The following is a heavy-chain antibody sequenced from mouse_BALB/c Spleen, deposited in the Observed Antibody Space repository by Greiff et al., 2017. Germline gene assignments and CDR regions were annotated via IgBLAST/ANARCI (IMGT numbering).Heavy chain of an antibody. D-gene: IGHD1-1*01. CDR2: ISSGSSTI. J-gene: IGHJ4*01. Sequence: EVNVVESGGGLVQPGGSRKLSCAASGFTFSSFGMHWVRQAPEKGLEWVAYISSGSSTIYYADTVKGRFTISRDNPKNTLFLQMTSLRSEDTAMYYCARNYPYAMDYWGQGTSVTVSS. CDR3: ARNYPYAMDY. V-gene: IGHV5-17*02. CDR1: GFTFSSFG.